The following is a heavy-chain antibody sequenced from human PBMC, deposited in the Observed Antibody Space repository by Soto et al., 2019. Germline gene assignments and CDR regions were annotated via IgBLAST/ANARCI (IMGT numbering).Heavy chain of an antibody. J-gene: IGHJ6*03. CDR3: ARGPQYYDFWSGYPLPPIFYYYYYMDV. Sequence: GASVKVSCKASGYTFTSYDINWVRQATGQGLEWMGWMNPNSGNTGYAQKFQGRVTMTRNTSISTAYMELSSLRSEDTVVYYCARGPQYYDFWSGYPLPPIFYYYYYMDVWGKGTTVTVSS. CDR2: MNPNSGNT. V-gene: IGHV1-8*01. CDR1: GYTFTSYD. D-gene: IGHD3-3*01.